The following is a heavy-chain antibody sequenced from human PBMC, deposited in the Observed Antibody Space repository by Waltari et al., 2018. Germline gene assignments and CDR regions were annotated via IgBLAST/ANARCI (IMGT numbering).Heavy chain of an antibody. J-gene: IGHJ4*02. Sequence: LVQSGAEVVKPGASVRVSCKASRDAVTEHYIHWVRQAPGQGLEGMGWVNPNGGGTNYAQRFAGRITMTWDTSIYTVYMEFSGLTSGDTAVYFCAREYCGGDCRLFDFWGQGTLVTVSS. CDR1: RDAVTEHY. CDR3: AREYCGGDCRLFDF. CDR2: VNPNGGGT. D-gene: IGHD2-21*02. V-gene: IGHV1-2*02.